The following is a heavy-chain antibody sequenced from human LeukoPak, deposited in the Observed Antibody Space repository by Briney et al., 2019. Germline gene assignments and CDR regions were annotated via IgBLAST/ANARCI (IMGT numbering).Heavy chain of an antibody. J-gene: IGHJ4*02. Sequence: GASVKVSCKASGYTFTGYYMHWVRQAPGQGLEWMGWINPNSGGTNYAQKFQGRVTMTRDTSISTAYMELSRLRSDDTAVYYCARTPRYSSTSGGIYQTNFDYWGQGTLVTVSS. V-gene: IGHV1-2*02. CDR2: INPNSGGT. CDR3: ARTPRYSSTSGGIYQTNFDY. CDR1: GYTFTGYY. D-gene: IGHD6-13*01.